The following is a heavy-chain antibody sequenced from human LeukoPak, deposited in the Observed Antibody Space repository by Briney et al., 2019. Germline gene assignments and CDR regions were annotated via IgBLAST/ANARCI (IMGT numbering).Heavy chain of an antibody. J-gene: IGHJ3*01. CDR1: GYSMSSGYY. V-gene: IGHV4-38-2*02. CDR3: ARVGYNWNLWFDF. Sequence: TSPETLSLTCTVSGYSMSSGYYWGWIRQPPGKGLQWIGSIFHSGNSYYNPSLKSRVTISVDTSKNQFSLKVNSVTAADTAVYYCARVGYNWNLWFDFWGQGTTVTVSS. CDR2: IFHSGNS. D-gene: IGHD1-7*01.